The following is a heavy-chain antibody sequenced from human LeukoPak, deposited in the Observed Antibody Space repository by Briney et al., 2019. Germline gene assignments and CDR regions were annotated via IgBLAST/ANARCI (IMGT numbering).Heavy chain of an antibody. D-gene: IGHD3-22*01. CDR1: GYTFTSYD. CDR3: ARGYYYDSSGYYYESFDI. Sequence: ASMKVSCKASGYTFTSYDINWVRQATGQGLEWMGWMNPNSGNTGYAQKFQGRVTMTRNTSISTAYMELSSLRSEDTAVYYCARGYYYDSSGYYYESFDIWGQGTMVTVSS. CDR2: MNPNSGNT. J-gene: IGHJ3*02. V-gene: IGHV1-8*01.